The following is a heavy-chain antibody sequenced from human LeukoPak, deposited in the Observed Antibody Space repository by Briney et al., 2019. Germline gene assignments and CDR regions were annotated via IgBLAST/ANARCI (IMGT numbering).Heavy chain of an antibody. CDR3: AKGPKQLLIRRSVWAYMDV. V-gene: IGHV3-30*02. CDR1: GFTFSSYG. Sequence: GGSLRLSCAASGFTFSSYGMHWVRQAPGKGLEWVAFIQYDGSNKYYADSVKGRFTISRDNSKNTLYLQMNSLRAADTAVYYCAKGPKQLLIRRSVWAYMDVWGKGTTVTISS. CDR2: IQYDGSNK. J-gene: IGHJ6*03. D-gene: IGHD5-24*01.